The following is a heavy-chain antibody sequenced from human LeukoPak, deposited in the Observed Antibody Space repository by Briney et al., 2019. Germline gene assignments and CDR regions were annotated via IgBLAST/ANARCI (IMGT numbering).Heavy chain of an antibody. CDR3: ATVRLWFGELLPFDY. D-gene: IGHD3-10*01. CDR1: GYTLTELS. CDR2: FDPEDGET. V-gene: IGHV1-24*01. Sequence: ASVKVSCKVSGYTLTELSMHWVRQAPGKGPEWMGGFDPEDGETIYAQKFQGRVTMTEDTSTDTAYMELSSLRSEDTAVYYCATVRLWFGELLPFDYWGQGTLVTVSS. J-gene: IGHJ4*02.